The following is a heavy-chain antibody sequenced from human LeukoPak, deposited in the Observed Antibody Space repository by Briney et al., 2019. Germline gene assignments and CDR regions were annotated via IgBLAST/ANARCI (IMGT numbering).Heavy chain of an antibody. Sequence: GGSLRLSCAASGFTFSSYAMSWVRQAPGKGLEWVSAISGSGGSTYYADSVKGRFTISRDNSKNTLYLQMNSLRAGDTAVYYCARGVSGSYRQGIKLRDYYYGMDVWGQGTTVTVSS. J-gene: IGHJ6*02. V-gene: IGHV3-23*01. CDR2: ISGSGGST. D-gene: IGHD1-26*01. CDR1: GFTFSSYA. CDR3: ARGVSGSYRQGIKLRDYYYGMDV.